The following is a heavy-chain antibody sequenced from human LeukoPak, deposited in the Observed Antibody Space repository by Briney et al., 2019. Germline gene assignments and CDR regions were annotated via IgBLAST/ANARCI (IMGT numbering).Heavy chain of an antibody. CDR3: AKGTSSGWYVEGDY. D-gene: IGHD6-19*01. Sequence: RGSLRVSSAASGFTFCSYAMRWGCEAPGKGRGRGSAISGSGGSKSYADSVKGRFTISTDHSKNTLYLQMNSLRAEDTAVYYCAKGTSSGWYVEGDYWGQGTLVTVSS. V-gene: IGHV3-23*01. CDR1: GFTFCSYA. CDR2: ISGSGGSK. J-gene: IGHJ4*02.